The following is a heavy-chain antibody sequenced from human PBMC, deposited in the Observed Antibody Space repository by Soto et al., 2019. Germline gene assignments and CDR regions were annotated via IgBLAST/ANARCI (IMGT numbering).Heavy chain of an antibody. Sequence: SVKVSCKASGGTFSSYAISWVRQAPGQGLEWMGGIIPIFGTANYAQKFQGRVTITADESTSTAYMELSSLRSEDTAVYYCARLPDIVATGDIDYWGQGTLVTVSS. CDR2: IIPIFGTA. CDR1: GGTFSSYA. V-gene: IGHV1-69*13. D-gene: IGHD5-12*01. CDR3: ARLPDIVATGDIDY. J-gene: IGHJ4*02.